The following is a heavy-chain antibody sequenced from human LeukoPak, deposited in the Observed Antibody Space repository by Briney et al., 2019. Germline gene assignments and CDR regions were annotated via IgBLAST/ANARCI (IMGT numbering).Heavy chain of an antibody. CDR3: ARETRLHSGSYSNDAFDI. CDR1: GGSISSYY. D-gene: IGHD1-26*01. CDR2: ISYSGST. Sequence: SETLSLTCTVSGGSISSYYWSWIRQPPGKGLEWIGYISYSGSTDYNPSLKSRVTISLDTSKNQFSLRLSSVTAADTAVYYCARETRLHSGSYSNDAFDIWGQRTMVTVSS. J-gene: IGHJ3*02. V-gene: IGHV4-59*01.